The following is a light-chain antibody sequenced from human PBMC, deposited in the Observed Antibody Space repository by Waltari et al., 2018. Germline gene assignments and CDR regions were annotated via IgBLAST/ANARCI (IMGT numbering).Light chain of an antibody. CDR3: GTWDSSLSGAV. CDR1: SSNIGNTY. Sequence: QSVLPQPPSVSAAPGQSVTISYSAGSSNIGNTYVSWYRQSPGTPPKLLIYENTERPSGIPGRFSGSKSGTSATLDITGLQAGDEADYYCGTWDSSLSGAVFGGGTHLTVL. J-gene: IGLJ7*01. V-gene: IGLV1-51*02. CDR2: ENT.